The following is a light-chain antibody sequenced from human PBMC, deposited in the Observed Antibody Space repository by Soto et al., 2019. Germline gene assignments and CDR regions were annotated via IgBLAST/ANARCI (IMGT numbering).Light chain of an antibody. V-gene: IGKV3-15*01. CDR3: QQYDNWPLT. J-gene: IGKJ4*01. CDR2: GAS. Sequence: EIVMTQSPATLPVSPGERATLSCRASQSVSSNLAWYQQKPGQALRFLIYGASTRATGIPARFSGSGSGTEFTLTISSLQSEDFAVYYCQQYDNWPLTFGGGTKVDIK. CDR1: QSVSSN.